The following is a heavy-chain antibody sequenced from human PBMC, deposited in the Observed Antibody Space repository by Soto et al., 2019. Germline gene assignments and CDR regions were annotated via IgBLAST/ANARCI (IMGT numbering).Heavy chain of an antibody. J-gene: IGHJ4*02. CDR3: ARDRGGPDY. D-gene: IGHD3-16*01. CDR2: IWYDGSNK. CDR1: GFPFSSYG. Sequence: SLKPACPASGFPFSSYGMHWVRQAPGKGLEWVAVIWYDGSNKYYADSVKGRFTISRDNSKNTLYLQMNSLGAEDTAVYYCARDRGGPDYWGQGTLVTVSS. V-gene: IGHV3-33*01.